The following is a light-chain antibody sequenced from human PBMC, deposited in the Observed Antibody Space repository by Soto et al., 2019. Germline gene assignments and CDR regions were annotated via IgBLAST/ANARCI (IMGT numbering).Light chain of an antibody. J-gene: IGKJ2*01. CDR2: DAS. Sequence: DIQMTQSPTTLSASVGDRVTITCRASQSISNWLAWYQQKPGKAPKPLIYDASSLHSGVPSRFSGSGSGTEFTLTVRSLQPDDFATYYCQQYNSYLYTFGQGTKLEIK. CDR3: QQYNSYLYT. CDR1: QSISNW. V-gene: IGKV1-5*01.